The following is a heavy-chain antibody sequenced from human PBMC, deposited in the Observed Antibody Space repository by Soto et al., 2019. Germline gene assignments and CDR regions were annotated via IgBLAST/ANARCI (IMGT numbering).Heavy chain of an antibody. Sequence: QVQLVQSGAEVKKPGSSVKVSCKASGGIFSSYAISWVRQAPGQGLEWMGGIIPIFGTTNYAQKFQGRVTITADEATSTGLTELSSLRSDNTAVYYCASVYRTGGNSYRHFDYWGQGTMVTAST. J-gene: IGHJ4*02. CDR1: GGIFSSYA. CDR2: IIPIFGTT. CDR3: ASVYRTGGNSYRHFDY. D-gene: IGHD2-15*01. V-gene: IGHV1-69*12.